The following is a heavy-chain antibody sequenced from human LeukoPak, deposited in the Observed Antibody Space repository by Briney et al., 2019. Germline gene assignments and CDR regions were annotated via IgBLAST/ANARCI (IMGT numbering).Heavy chain of an antibody. Sequence: PGGSLRLSCAASGFTFSRFAVHWVRQAPGKGLEWVAVISYDGSYKYYADSVQGRFTISRDNSKNTLYLQMNSLRAEDTAVYYCARDPLGTRPGFDYWGQGTLVTVSP. CDR3: ARDPLGTRPGFDY. D-gene: IGHD1-1*01. V-gene: IGHV3-30*04. J-gene: IGHJ4*02. CDR2: ISYDGSYK. CDR1: GFTFSRFA.